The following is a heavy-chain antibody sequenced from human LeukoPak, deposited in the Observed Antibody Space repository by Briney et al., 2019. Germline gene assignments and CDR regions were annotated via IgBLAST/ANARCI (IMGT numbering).Heavy chain of an antibody. CDR2: ISGSGGST. Sequence: GGSLRLSCAASGFTFSSYAMSWVRQAPGKGLEWVSAISGSGGSTYYADSVKGRFTISRDNSKNTLCLQMNSLRAEDTAVYYCAKDRGEFWSGYLSLAPTLMDVWGQGTTVTVSS. J-gene: IGHJ6*02. V-gene: IGHV3-23*01. CDR1: GFTFSSYA. CDR3: AKDRGEFWSGYLSLAPTLMDV. D-gene: IGHD3-3*01.